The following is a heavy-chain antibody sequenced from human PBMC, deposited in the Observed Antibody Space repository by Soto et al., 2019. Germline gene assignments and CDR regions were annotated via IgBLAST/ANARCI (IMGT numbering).Heavy chain of an antibody. CDR1: GFIFSDAW. Sequence: EVQLVESGGGLVQPGGSLRLSCAASGFIFSDAWMNWVRQTPGQGLEWVARILRKSQGETTEHAAPVKGRFIISRDDSQSMLHLQMNSLKNEYTCIYYCTTDLPSSTGWANDFWGQGALVTVSS. J-gene: IGHJ4*02. CDR3: TTDLPSSTGWANDF. CDR2: ILRKSQGETT. V-gene: IGHV3-15*07. D-gene: IGHD6-19*01.